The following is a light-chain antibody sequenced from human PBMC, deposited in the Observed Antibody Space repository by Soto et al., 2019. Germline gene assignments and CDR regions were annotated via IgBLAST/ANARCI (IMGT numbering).Light chain of an antibody. V-gene: IGKV2-30*02. J-gene: IGKJ2*01. CDR3: MQGTHWPKT. CDR1: QSLVHSDGSTY. Sequence: DVVMTQSPLSLPVTLGQPASISCRSSQSLVHSDGSTYLNWFQQRPGQSPRRLIYKVSNRDSGVPDRFSGSGSGTDFTLTISRVEAEDVGVYYCMQGTHWPKTFGQGTKLEIK. CDR2: KVS.